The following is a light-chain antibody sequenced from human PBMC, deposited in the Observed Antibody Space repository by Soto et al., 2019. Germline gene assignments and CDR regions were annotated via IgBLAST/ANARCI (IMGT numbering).Light chain of an antibody. V-gene: IGKV3-20*01. CDR3: QQYGRSLLT. CDR1: ETVGNY. CDR2: DAS. Sequence: EIVLTQSPGTLSLSPGERATLSCRANETVGNYLAWYQQKPGPAPRLVIFDASNRASGIPDRFSGRGSGTDFTLTISRLEVEDFAVYYCQQYGRSLLTFGGGTKVEIK. J-gene: IGKJ4*01.